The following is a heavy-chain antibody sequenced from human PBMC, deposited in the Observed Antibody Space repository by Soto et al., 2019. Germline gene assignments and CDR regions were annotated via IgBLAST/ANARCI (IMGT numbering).Heavy chain of an antibody. CDR3: AKDIVRLAFPFVIDY. J-gene: IGHJ4*01. Sequence: GGSLRLSCAASGFTFDDYTMHWVRQAPGKGLEWVSLISWDGGSTYYADSVKGRFTISRDNSKNSLYLQMNSLRTEDTALYYFAKDIVRLAFPFVIDYCANGAPVTLSS. CDR1: GFTFDDYT. CDR2: ISWDGGST. D-gene: IGHD3-3*02. V-gene: IGHV3-43*01.